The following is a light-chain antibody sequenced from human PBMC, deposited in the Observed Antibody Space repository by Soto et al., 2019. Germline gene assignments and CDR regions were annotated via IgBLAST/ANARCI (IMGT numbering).Light chain of an antibody. CDR3: SSYSGTNYHYV. J-gene: IGLJ1*01. V-gene: IGLV2-8*01. CDR2: EVS. CDR1: SSDVGGYND. Sequence: QSALTQPPSASGSFGQSVTISCTGTSSDVGGYNDVSWYQQHPGKAPKLMIYEVSERPSGVPDRFSGSKSGNTASLTVSGLQSDDEADYYCSSYSGTNYHYVFGTGTKLTVL.